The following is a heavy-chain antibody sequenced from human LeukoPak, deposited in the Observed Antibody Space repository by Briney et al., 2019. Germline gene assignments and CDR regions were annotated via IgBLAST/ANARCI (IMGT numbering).Heavy chain of an antibody. J-gene: IGHJ4*02. CDR3: AKDEVTSGGGLDS. D-gene: IGHD3-16*01. CDR2: IYSGGIT. CDR1: GFTVSSKF. Sequence: GGSLRLSCAASGFTVSSKFMHWVRQAPGKGLEWVSVIYSGGITHYADSVADRFSISRDNSKNTLYLHMNSLRADDTAVYYCAKDEVTSGGGLDSWGQGTLVTVSS. V-gene: IGHV3-53*01.